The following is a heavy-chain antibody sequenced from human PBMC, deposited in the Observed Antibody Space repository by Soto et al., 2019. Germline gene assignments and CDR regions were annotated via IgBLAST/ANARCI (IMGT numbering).Heavy chain of an antibody. CDR1: GGSISSYY. CDR3: ARDSGGNHFDY. Sequence: SETLSLTCTVSGGSISSYYWSWMRQPPGKGLEWIGYIYYSGSTNYNPSLKSRVTISVDTSKNQFSLKLSSVTAADTAVYYCARDSGGNHFDYWGQGTLVTVSS. J-gene: IGHJ4*02. V-gene: IGHV4-59*01. D-gene: IGHD2-15*01. CDR2: IYYSGST.